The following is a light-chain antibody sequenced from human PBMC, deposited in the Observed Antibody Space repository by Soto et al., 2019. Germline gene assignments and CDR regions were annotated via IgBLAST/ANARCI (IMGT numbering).Light chain of an antibody. V-gene: IGKV3-15*01. J-gene: IGKJ2*01. CDR1: QSASNN. Sequence: EIVMTQSPATLSVSPGERATLSCRASQSASNNVAWYHQKPGQPPRLLIYGASNRATGLPARFSGSGSGTDFTLTISSLQSEDFGIYYCQQYNYWPPFTFGQGTKLEI. CDR3: QQYNYWPPFT. CDR2: GAS.